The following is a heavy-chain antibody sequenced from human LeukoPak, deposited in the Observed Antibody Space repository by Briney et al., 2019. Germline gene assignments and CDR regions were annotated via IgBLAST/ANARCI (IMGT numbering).Heavy chain of an antibody. CDR3: ARDRITMVRGVILYYYGMDV. V-gene: IGHV3-21*01. CDR1: GFTFSRNS. J-gene: IGHJ6*02. CDR2: ISSSSTYI. Sequence: GGSLRLSCAASGFTFSRNSMNWVRQAPGKGLEWVSSISSSSTYIYYADSVKGRFTISRDNAKNSLYLQMNSLRADDTALYYCARDRITMVRGVILYYYGMDVWGQGTTVTVSS. D-gene: IGHD3-10*01.